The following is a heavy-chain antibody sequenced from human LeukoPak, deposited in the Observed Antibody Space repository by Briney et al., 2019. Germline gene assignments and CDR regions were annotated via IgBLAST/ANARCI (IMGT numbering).Heavy chain of an antibody. J-gene: IGHJ4*02. CDR1: GFTFSSYS. CDR2: ISSSSSYI. D-gene: IGHD5-24*01. V-gene: IGHV3-21*01. CDR3: ASGSRDGYNYGFDY. Sequence: GGSLRLSCAASGFTFSSYSMNWVRQAPGKGLEWVSSISSSSSYIYYADSVKGRFTISRDNAKNSLYLQMNSLRAEDTAVYYCASGSRDGYNYGFDYWGQGTLVTVSS.